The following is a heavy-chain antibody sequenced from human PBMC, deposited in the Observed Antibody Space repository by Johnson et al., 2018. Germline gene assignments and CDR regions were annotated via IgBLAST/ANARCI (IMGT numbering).Heavy chain of an antibody. CDR1: GFPFPNYN. V-gene: IGHV3-21*01. CDR3: ARVRITLMVVANAAFDV. D-gene: IGHD3-22*01. Sequence: VQLLESGGGLVKXGGSLRLXCAASGFPFPNYNMNWVRQAPGTGLEWVSSISSTGSYIYYADSVKGRFFISRDTAKNSLYLQMNSLSAEDTAVYYCARVRITLMVVANAAFDVWGQGTMVTVSS. CDR2: ISSTGSYI. J-gene: IGHJ3*01.